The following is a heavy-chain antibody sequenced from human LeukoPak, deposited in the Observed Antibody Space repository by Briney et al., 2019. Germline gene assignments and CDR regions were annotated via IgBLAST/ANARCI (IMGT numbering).Heavy chain of an antibody. CDR1: GFTFSSYW. J-gene: IGHJ5*02. D-gene: IGHD3-22*01. V-gene: IGHV3-7*01. Sequence: GGSLRLSCAASGFTFSSYWMSWVRQAPGKWLEWVANITQDGSEKYYVDSVKGRFTISRDNAKNSLYLQMNSLRGEDTAVYYCARGPELVKCDTGGHYSWFDPWGQGTLVTVSS. CDR2: ITQDGSEK. CDR3: ARGPELVKCDTGGHYSWFDP.